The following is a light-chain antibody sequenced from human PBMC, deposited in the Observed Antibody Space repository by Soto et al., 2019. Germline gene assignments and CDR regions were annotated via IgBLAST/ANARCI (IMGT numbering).Light chain of an antibody. J-gene: IGLJ2*01. CDR2: GNS. CDR3: QSYDRSLSGNVV. Sequence: QSVLTQPPSVSGAPGQRVTISCTGSSSNIGAGYDVHWYQQLPGTAPKLLIYGNSNRPSGVPDRFSGSKSGTSASLAITGLQAEDEAAYYCQSYDRSLSGNVVFGGGTKLTVL. V-gene: IGLV1-40*01. CDR1: SSNIGAGYD.